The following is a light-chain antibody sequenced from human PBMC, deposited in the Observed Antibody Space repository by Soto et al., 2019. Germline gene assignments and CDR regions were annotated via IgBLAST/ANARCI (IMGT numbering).Light chain of an antibody. V-gene: IGKV1-5*01. CDR2: DAS. CDR3: QQAWT. CDR1: QNIRSR. J-gene: IGKJ1*01. Sequence: DFQMTQSPSTLSASVGDRVTITCRASQNIRSRLAWFQQKPGKAPKLLIYDASSLESGVPSRFSGSGSGTEFTLTISSLQPDDFATYYCQQAWTFGQGTKVDIK.